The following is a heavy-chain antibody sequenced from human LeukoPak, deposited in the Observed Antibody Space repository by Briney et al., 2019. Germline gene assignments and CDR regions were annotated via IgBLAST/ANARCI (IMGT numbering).Heavy chain of an antibody. CDR1: GYIFTNYY. CDR2: INSNSGAT. D-gene: IGHD5/OR15-5a*01. V-gene: IGHV1-2*02. Sequence: ASVKVSCKASGYIFTNYYMHWVRQAPGQELEWMGWINSNSGATNSARKFQGRVTMTRDTSISTAYMELSRLRSDDTAVYYCARVPLVSTIPFDYWGHGTLVTVSS. CDR3: ARVPLVSTIPFDY. J-gene: IGHJ4*01.